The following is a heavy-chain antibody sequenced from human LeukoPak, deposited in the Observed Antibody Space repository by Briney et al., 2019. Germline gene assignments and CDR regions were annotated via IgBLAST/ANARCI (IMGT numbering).Heavy chain of an antibody. J-gene: IGHJ6*02. V-gene: IGHV1-46*01. CDR2: INPSGGST. CDR1: GYTFTSYY. Sequence: ASVKVSCKASGYTFTSYYMRWVRQATGQGLEWMGIINPSGGSTSYAQKFQGRVTMTRDTSTSTVYMELSSLRSEDTAVYYCARDLKITIFGVAEADYYYGMDVWGQGTTVTVSS. CDR3: ARDLKITIFGVAEADYYYGMDV. D-gene: IGHD3-3*01.